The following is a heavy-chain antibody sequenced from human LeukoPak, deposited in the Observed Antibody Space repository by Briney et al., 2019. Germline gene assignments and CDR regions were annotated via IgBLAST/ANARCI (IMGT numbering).Heavy chain of an antibody. CDR2: LYYTGST. CDR1: GGSISSYF. V-gene: IGHV4-59*08. J-gene: IGHJ4*02. Sequence: PPQTLSLTCTVSGGSISSYFWSWIRQPPGKGLEWIGYLYYTGSTNYNPSLKSRVTISVDTSKDQFSLKLSSATAADTAVYYCARGGPYCSGGSCSDYWGQGILVTVSS. CDR3: ARGGPYCSGGSCSDY. D-gene: IGHD2-15*01.